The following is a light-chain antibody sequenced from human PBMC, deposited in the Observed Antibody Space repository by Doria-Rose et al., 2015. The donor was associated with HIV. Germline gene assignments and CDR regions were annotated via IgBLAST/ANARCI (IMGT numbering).Light chain of an antibody. CDR2: AAS. CDR3: QQYYSYPPT. J-gene: IGKJ1*01. V-gene: IGKV1-8*01. CDR1: QDISNY. Sequence: RMTQSPSSLSASTGDRVTITCRASQDISNYLAWYQQKPGKAPRLLIYAASTLQSGVPSRFSGSGSGTDFTPTISYLQSEDFATYYCQQYYSYPPTFGQGTKVEVK.